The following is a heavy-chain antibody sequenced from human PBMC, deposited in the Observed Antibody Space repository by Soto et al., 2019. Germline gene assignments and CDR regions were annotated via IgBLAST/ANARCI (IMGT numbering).Heavy chain of an antibody. V-gene: IGHV4-34*01. Sequence: SETLSLTCAVFAESFSGYSWSWVRQPPGKGLEWIGEIDHSGGTNYNPSLKSRVTISVDTSKNQVSLKLRPVTAADTSVYYCARSPTHFNYVWGNSTYWGPGTLVNVSS. CDR1: AESFSGYS. D-gene: IGHD3-16*01. CDR2: IDHSGGT. J-gene: IGHJ4*02. CDR3: ARSPTHFNYVWGNSTY.